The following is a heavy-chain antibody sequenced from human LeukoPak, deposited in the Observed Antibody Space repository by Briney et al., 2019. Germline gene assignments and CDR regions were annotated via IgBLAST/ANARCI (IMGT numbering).Heavy chain of an antibody. J-gene: IGHJ6*03. Sequence: ASVKVSCKASGGTFSSYAISWVRQAPGQGLEWMGGIIPIFGTANYAQKFQGRVTITADESTSTAYMELSSLRSEDTAVYYCASNQGYCSSTSCYRRVAYYYYMDVWGKGTTVTVSS. V-gene: IGHV1-69*13. D-gene: IGHD2-2*02. CDR2: IIPIFGTA. CDR1: GGTFSSYA. CDR3: ASNQGYCSSTSCYRRVAYYYYMDV.